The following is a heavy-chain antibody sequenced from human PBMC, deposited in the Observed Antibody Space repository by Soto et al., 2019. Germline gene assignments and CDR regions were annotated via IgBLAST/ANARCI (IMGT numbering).Heavy chain of an antibody. CDR2: IKSKTDGGTT. CDR1: SVSNAW. V-gene: IGHV3-15*07. J-gene: IGHJ4*02. D-gene: IGHD2-21*02. CDR3: TTDHIVVVTAIGDY. Sequence: SVSNAWMNWVRQAPGKGLEWVGRIKSKTDGGTTDYAAPVKGRFTISRDDSKNTLYLQMNSLKTEDTAVYYCTTDHIVVVTAIGDYWGQGTLVTVSS.